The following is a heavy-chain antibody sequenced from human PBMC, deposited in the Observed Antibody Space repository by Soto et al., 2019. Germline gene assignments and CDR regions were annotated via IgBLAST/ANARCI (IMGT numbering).Heavy chain of an antibody. CDR1: GGSVSSGSYS. CDR2: IYYSGST. J-gene: IGHJ4*02. CDR3: AREGDYYDSSGYDY. V-gene: IGHV4-61*01. D-gene: IGHD3-22*01. Sequence: SETLSLTCTVSGGSVSSGSYSWSWIRQPPGKGLEWIGYIYYSGSTNYNPSLKSRVTISVDTSKNQFSLKLSSVTAADTAVYYCAREGDYYDSSGYDYWGQGTLVTVSS.